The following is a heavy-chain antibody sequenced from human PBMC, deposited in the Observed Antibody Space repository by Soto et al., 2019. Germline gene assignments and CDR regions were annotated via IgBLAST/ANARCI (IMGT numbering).Heavy chain of an antibody. D-gene: IGHD6-13*01. J-gene: IGHJ6*02. V-gene: IGHV5-51*01. CDR2: IYPGDSDT. CDR1: GESFTSYW. Sequence: PGESRKISCKGSGESFTSYWIGWVRQMPGKGLEWMGIIYPGDSDTRYSPSFQGQVTISADKSISTAYLQWSSLKASDTAMYYCARHPRDGHSCSLPHWTSSCMDFSCQAIT. CDR3: ARHPRDGHSCSLPHWTSSCMDF.